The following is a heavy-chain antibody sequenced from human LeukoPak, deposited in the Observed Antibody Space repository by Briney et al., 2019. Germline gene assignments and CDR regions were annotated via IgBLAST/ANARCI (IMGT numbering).Heavy chain of an antibody. CDR3: ARAYEWFQKPNWFDP. V-gene: IGHV1-46*01. Sequence: ASVKVSCKASGYTFTSYYMHWVRQAPGQGLEWMGIINPSGGSTSYAQKFQGRVTMTRDTSTSTVYMELRSLRSDDTAVYYCARAYEWFQKPNWFDPWGQGTLVTVSS. J-gene: IGHJ5*02. D-gene: IGHD3-3*01. CDR2: INPSGGST. CDR1: GYTFTSYY.